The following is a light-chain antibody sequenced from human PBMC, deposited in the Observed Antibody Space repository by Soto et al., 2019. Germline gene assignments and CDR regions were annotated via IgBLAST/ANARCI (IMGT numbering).Light chain of an antibody. V-gene: IGKV3-20*01. CDR1: QSVDRTT. CDR2: GAS. CDR3: QHFDDSLT. J-gene: IGKJ4*01. Sequence: EIVLTQSPGTLSLSPGERATLSCRASQSVDRTTLAWYQQKPGQAPMLLISGASYRATGIPGRFSGSGSGTDFILTISRLEPEDFAVYYCQHFDDSLTFGGGTRVEIK.